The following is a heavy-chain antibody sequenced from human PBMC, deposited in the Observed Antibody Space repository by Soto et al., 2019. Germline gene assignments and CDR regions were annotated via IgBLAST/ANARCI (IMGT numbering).Heavy chain of an antibody. V-gene: IGHV1-8*01. CDR2: MNPNSGNT. CDR1: GYTFTSYD. J-gene: IGHJ6*02. D-gene: IGHD6-13*01. CDR3: AREIAAAGYYYGMDV. Sequence: QVQLVQSGAEVKKPGASVKVSCKASGYTFTSYDSNWVRQATGQGIEWMGWMNPNSGNTGYAQKFQGRVTMTRNTSISTAYMELSSLRSEDTAVYYCAREIAAAGYYYGMDVWGQGTTVTVSS.